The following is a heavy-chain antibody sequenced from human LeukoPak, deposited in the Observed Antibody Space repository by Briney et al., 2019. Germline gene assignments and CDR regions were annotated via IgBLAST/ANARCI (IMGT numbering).Heavy chain of an antibody. V-gene: IGHV1-69*02. Sequence: GASVKVYCKASGGTFSSYTISWVRQAPGQGLEWMGRIIPILGIANYAQKFQGRVTITADKSTSTAYMELSSLRSEDTAVYYCATRGILIVGATTPFDYWGQGTLVTVSS. J-gene: IGHJ4*02. D-gene: IGHD1-26*01. CDR1: GGTFSSYT. CDR2: IIPILGIA. CDR3: ATRGILIVGATTPFDY.